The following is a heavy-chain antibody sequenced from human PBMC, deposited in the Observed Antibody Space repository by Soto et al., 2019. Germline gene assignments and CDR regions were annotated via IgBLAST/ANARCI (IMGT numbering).Heavy chain of an antibody. Sequence: WETLSLTCSVSGGSINSSSYFWGWVRQPPGKGLEWIGSIYYSGSTYYNPSLRSRVTISVDTSKNQFSLKLSSVTAADTAVFYCARHYSSGSRNWFDPWGQGTLVTVSS. CDR2: IYYSGST. CDR1: GGSINSSSYF. V-gene: IGHV4-39*01. J-gene: IGHJ5*02. CDR3: ARHYSSGSRNWFDP. D-gene: IGHD6-19*01.